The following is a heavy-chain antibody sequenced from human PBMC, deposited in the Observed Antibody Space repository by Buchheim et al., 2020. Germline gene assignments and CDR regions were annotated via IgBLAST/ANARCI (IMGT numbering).Heavy chain of an antibody. Sequence: EVQLLESGGGLVQPGGSLRLSCAASGFTFSSYAMSWVRQAPGKGLEWVSAISGSGGSTYYADSVKGRFTISRDNSKKTLYLQMNSLRAEDTAVYYCSVYYDSSGYPSYYGMDVWGQGTT. CDR1: GFTFSSYA. D-gene: IGHD3-22*01. J-gene: IGHJ6*02. CDR2: ISGSGGST. V-gene: IGHV3-23*01. CDR3: SVYYDSSGYPSYYGMDV.